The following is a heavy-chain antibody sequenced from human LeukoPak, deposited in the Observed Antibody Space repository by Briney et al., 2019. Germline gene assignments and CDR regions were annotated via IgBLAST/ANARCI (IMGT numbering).Heavy chain of an antibody. CDR3: KYGDYEDVDY. J-gene: IGHJ4*02. CDR2: INPNSGGT. Sequence: GASVKVSYKASGYTFTGYYMHWVRQAPGQGLEWMGWINPNSGGTNYAQKFRGRVTMTRDTSISTAYMELSRLRSDDTAVYYCKYGDYEDVDYWGQGTLVTVSS. D-gene: IGHD4-17*01. CDR1: GYTFTGYY. V-gene: IGHV1-2*02.